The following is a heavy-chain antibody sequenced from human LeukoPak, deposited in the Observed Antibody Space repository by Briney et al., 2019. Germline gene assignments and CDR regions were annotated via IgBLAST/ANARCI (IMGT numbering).Heavy chain of an antibody. Sequence: ASVKVSCKASGYTFTSYGISWVRQAPGQGLEWMGWISAYNGNTNYAQKLQGRVTMTTDTSTSTAYMELRSLRSDDTAVYYCARDPNTLGYCSSTSCYYFDYWGQGTLVTVSS. CDR3: ARDPNTLGYCSSTSCYYFDY. J-gene: IGHJ4*02. V-gene: IGHV1-18*01. CDR1: GYTFTSYG. D-gene: IGHD2-2*01. CDR2: ISAYNGNT.